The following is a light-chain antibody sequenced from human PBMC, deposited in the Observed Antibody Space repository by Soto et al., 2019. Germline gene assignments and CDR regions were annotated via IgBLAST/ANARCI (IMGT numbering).Light chain of an antibody. V-gene: IGKV1-39*01. J-gene: IGKJ2*01. CDR2: AAS. Sequence: DIQMTQSPSSLSASVGDRVTITCRASQSISSYLNWYQQKPGKAPKLLIYAASSLQSGVPSRFSGSGSGTAFTLTISSLQPEDLETYYCPHSYSTPYTFGQGTKLEIK. CDR1: QSISSY. CDR3: PHSYSTPYT.